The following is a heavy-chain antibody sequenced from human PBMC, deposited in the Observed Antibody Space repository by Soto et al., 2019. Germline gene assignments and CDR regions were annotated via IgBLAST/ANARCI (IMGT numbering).Heavy chain of an antibody. D-gene: IGHD6-13*01. J-gene: IGHJ1*01. CDR2: ISGYNGNT. CDR1: GYTFTNYG. CDR3: ARGGSSWSAEYYEH. V-gene: IGHV1-18*01. Sequence: QVQLVQSGAEVKKPWASVKVSCKASGYTFTNYGISWVRQAPGQGPEWMGWISGYNGNTKYARKGQGRVSLTTDTSASTAYMELRGLRSDDTAVYYCARGGSSWSAEYYEHWGQGTLVTVSS.